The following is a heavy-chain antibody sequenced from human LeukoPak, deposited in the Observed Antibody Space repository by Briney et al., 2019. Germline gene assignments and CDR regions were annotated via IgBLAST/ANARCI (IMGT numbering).Heavy chain of an antibody. D-gene: IGHD3-10*02. CDR1: GGSISSYY. CDR3: ARDIFGPGAFDI. CDR2: IYTSGST. J-gene: IGHJ3*02. V-gene: IGHV4-4*07. Sequence: SETLSLTCTVSGGSISSYYWSWIRQPAGKGLEWIGRIYTSGSTNYNPSLKSRVTMSEDTSKNQFSLKLSSVTAADTAVCYCARDIFGPGAFDIWGQGTMVTVSS.